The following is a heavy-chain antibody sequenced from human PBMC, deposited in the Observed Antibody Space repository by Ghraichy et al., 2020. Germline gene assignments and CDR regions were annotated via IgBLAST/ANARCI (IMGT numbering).Heavy chain of an antibody. CDR2: IYHSGST. D-gene: IGHD6-13*01. CDR3: ARVRTGYSNSWYYYYYGMDV. V-gene: IGHV4-30-2*01. CDR1: GGSISSGGYS. J-gene: IGHJ6*02. Sequence: SETLSLTCAVSGGSISSGGYSWSWIRQPQGKGLEWIGYIYHSGSTYYNPSLKSRATISVDRSKNQFSLKLGSVTAADTAVYYCARVRTGYSNSWYYYYYGMDVWGQGTTVTVSS.